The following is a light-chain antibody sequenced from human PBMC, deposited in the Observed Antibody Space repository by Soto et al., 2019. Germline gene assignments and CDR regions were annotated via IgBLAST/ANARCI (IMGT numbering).Light chain of an antibody. J-gene: IGKJ1*01. CDR1: QSISRQ. CDR2: QAS. CDR3: LQYQSYWT. V-gene: IGKV1-5*03. Sequence: DIQMTQSPSTLSASVGDRVSITCRASQSISRQLAWYQQKPGKAPNLLIYQASNLETGVPSRFTGSGSGKEFTLTISSLEPDGLSTYYCLQYQSYWTFGQGTKVEVK.